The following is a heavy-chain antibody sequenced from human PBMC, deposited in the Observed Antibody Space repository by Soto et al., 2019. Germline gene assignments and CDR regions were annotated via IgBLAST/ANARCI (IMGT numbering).Heavy chain of an antibody. D-gene: IGHD6-19*01. CDR2: IIPVFGTA. J-gene: IGHJ6*02. V-gene: IGHV1-69*06. Sequence: SVKVSCKASGGTFSSYAISWVRQAPGQGLEWMGGIIPVFGTANYAQKFQGRVTITADKSTSTAYMELSSLRSEDTAVYYCASPSSGWSLGGMDVWGQGTTVTVSS. CDR3: ASPSSGWSLGGMDV. CDR1: GGTFSSYA.